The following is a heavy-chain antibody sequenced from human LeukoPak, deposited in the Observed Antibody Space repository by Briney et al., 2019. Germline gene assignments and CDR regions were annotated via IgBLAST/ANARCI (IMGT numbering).Heavy chain of an antibody. V-gene: IGHV1-2*02. D-gene: IGHD6-13*01. CDR3: ARGGSGYSSSWYYFDY. CDR2: INPNSGAT. CDR1: GYSFTAYY. J-gene: IGHJ4*02. Sequence: ASVKVSCKTSGYSFTAYYIHWVRQAPGQGLELMGWINPNSGATNYAQKFQGRVTMTRDTSISTVYMDLNRLTSDDTAVYYCARGGSGYSSSWYYFDYWGQGTLVTVSS.